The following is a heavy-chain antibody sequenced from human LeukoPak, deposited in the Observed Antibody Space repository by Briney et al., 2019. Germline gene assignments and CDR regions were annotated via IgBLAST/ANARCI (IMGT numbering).Heavy chain of an antibody. Sequence: ASVKVSCKASGYTFTSYYMQWVRQAPGQGVEWMGIINPSGGSTSYAQKFQGRVTMTRDMSTSTVYMELSSLRSEDTAVYYCASSIAVASWFDPWGQGTLVTVSS. D-gene: IGHD6-19*01. CDR2: INPSGGST. CDR3: ASSIAVASWFDP. V-gene: IGHV1-46*01. CDR1: GYTFTSYY. J-gene: IGHJ5*02.